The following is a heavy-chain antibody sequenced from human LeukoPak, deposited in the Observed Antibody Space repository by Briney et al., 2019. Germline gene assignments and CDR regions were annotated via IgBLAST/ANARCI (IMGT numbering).Heavy chain of an antibody. V-gene: IGHV3-9*03. D-gene: IGHD4-17*01. CDR3: AKDQYGDYFQATYAFDI. CDR2: VSWNSGSI. Sequence: GGSLRLSCAASGFTLDDYSMHWVRQAPGKGLEGVSGVSWNSGSIGYADSVKGRFTISRDNAKNSLYLQMNSLRAEDMAWYYCAKDQYGDYFQATYAFDIWGQGTMVTVSS. CDR1: GFTLDDYS. J-gene: IGHJ3*02.